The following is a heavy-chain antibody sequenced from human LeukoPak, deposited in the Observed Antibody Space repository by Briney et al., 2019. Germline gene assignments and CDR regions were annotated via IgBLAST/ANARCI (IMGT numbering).Heavy chain of an antibody. Sequence: SETLSLTCTVSGGSISNYLWCWIRQPPGKGLGCSGYIYYSGSTNYNPSLKSRVTISPDTSKTQFSLKLTSVTAADTALYYCARALGYYDYWGQGTLVTVSS. CDR2: IYYSGST. V-gene: IGHV4-59*01. CDR3: ARALGYYDY. CDR1: GGSISNYL. D-gene: IGHD3-22*01. J-gene: IGHJ4*02.